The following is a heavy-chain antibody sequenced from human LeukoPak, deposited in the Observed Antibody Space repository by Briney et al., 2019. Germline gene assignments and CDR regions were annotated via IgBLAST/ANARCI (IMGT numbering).Heavy chain of an antibody. CDR2: IYYSGST. Sequence: SETLSLTCIVSGGSISSGAYYWGWILQPPGTGLEWLGTIYYSGSTYYNPSLKSRVTMSVDTSKNHFSLTLSSVTAADTAVYYCARSDGYGLVGIWGQGTMVTVSS. CDR1: GGSISSGAYY. CDR3: ARSDGYGLVGI. J-gene: IGHJ3*02. V-gene: IGHV4-39*02. D-gene: IGHD3-10*01.